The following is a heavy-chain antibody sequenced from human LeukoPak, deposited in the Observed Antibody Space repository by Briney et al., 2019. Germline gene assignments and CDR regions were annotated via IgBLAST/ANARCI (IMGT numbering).Heavy chain of an antibody. CDR3: ARDLHGNNPFDY. J-gene: IGHJ4*02. D-gene: IGHD2/OR15-2a*01. CDR2: IYSGGDT. CDR1: GFTVTSNY. V-gene: IGHV3-53*01. Sequence: GGSLRLSCATSGFTVTSNYMSWVRQAPGKGLEWVSVIYSGGDTYYADSGKGRFTISRDHSKNRLYLQMNSLRAEDTAVYYCARDLHGNNPFDYWGQGTLVTVSS.